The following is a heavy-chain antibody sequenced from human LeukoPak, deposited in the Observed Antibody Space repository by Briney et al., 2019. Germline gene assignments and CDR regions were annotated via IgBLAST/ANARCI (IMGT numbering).Heavy chain of an antibody. J-gene: IGHJ4*02. D-gene: IGHD1-26*01. Sequence: GRSLRLSCAASGFTFSSYDMHWVRQATGKGLEWVSAIGTAGDTYYPGSVKGRFTISRENAKNSLYLQMNSLRAEDTAVYYCAKDHHSGSYALFDYWGQGTLVTVSS. CDR3: AKDHHSGSYALFDY. CDR1: GFTFSSYD. CDR2: IGTAGDT. V-gene: IGHV3-13*01.